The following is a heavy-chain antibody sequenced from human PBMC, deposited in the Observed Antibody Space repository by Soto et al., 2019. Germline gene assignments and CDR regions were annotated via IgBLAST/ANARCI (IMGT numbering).Heavy chain of an antibody. V-gene: IGHV3-48*02. Sequence: EVQLVASGGGLVQPGGSLRLSCAASGFTFSNFAMNWVRRAPGKGPEWVSYLSGSSRAINYADSVKGRFIVSRDNAKNSLFLQMNSLRDEDTAVYYCARDLSNGNSHVSDCDFWGQGTLVTVSS. D-gene: IGHD5-12*01. J-gene: IGHJ4*02. CDR3: ARDLSNGNSHVSDCDF. CDR1: GFTFSNFA. CDR2: LSGSSRAI.